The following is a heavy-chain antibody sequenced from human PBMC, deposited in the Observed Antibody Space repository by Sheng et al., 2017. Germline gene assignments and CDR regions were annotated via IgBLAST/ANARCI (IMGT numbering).Heavy chain of an antibody. J-gene: IGHJ6*03. CDR2: ISGSGGSA. Sequence: EMQLVESGGALVQTGGSLRLSCVSSQFTFGTYAMSWVRQAPGKGLEWVSAISGSGGSANYADSVKGRFSLSRDNSKNTLYLQMSSLRAEDTAIYYCAKFAGMRTYNYYMDVWGQGTTVTVSS. CDR3: AKFAGMRTYNYYMDV. V-gene: IGHV3-23*04. D-gene: IGHD1-1*01. CDR1: QFTFGTYA.